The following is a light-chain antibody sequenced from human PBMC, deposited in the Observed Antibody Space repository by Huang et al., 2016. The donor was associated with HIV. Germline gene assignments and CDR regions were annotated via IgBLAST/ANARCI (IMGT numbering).Light chain of an antibody. Sequence: DIVMTQSPDSLSVPPGGRATINCKSSQSLLYNLNNKNYLAWFQQRPGQTPKLLFHWSSSRESGIPDRFKASGSGTGFTLSIDNFQTEDVAIYFCHQYSKNPQTFGRGTAVDI. J-gene: IGKJ1*01. CDR2: WSS. V-gene: IGKV4-1*01. CDR3: HQYSKNPQT. CDR1: QSLLYNLNNKNY.